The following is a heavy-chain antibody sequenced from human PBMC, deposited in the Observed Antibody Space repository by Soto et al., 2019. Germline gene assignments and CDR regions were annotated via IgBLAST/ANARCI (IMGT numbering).Heavy chain of an antibody. CDR1: GDSINSDNYY. CDR2: IYYRGNT. J-gene: IGHJ4*02. Sequence: QLQLQESGPGLVKPSETLSLTCSVSGDSINSDNYYWGWIRQPPGKGLEWIGSIYYRGNTYYNPSLKTRLTMSLDKSKSQFSLKLNSVTAADSAVYFCARLEGLATISYYFDYWGQGTLVTVSS. D-gene: IGHD3-9*01. V-gene: IGHV4-39*01. CDR3: ARLEGLATISYYFDY.